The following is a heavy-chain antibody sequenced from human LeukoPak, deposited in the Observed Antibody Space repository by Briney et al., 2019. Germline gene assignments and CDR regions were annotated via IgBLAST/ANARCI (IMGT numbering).Heavy chain of an antibody. CDR1: GFTFSKAW. V-gene: IGHV3-15*01. CDR2: IKSKTDGETT. Sequence: GGSLILSCAASGFTFSKAWMSWVRQAPGKGLEWVGRIKSKTDGETTDYAAPVKGRFTISRDDSKNTVYLQMNSLKIEDTAVYYCTGSRWVTNDYWGQGTLVTVSS. D-gene: IGHD1-26*01. J-gene: IGHJ4*02. CDR3: TGSRWVTNDY.